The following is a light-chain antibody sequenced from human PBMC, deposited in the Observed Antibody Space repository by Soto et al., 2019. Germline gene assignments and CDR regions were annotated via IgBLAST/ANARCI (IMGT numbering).Light chain of an antibody. V-gene: IGLV1-40*01. Sequence: QSVLTQPPAVSGAPGQRVTISCTGSSSNIGAGYDVHWYQQLPGTAPKLLIYGNSNRPSGVPDRFSGSKSGTSASLAITGLQADDEADYYCQSYDSSLSGVVFCGGTKLTVL. CDR2: GNS. CDR3: QSYDSSLSGVV. CDR1: SSNIGAGYD. J-gene: IGLJ2*01.